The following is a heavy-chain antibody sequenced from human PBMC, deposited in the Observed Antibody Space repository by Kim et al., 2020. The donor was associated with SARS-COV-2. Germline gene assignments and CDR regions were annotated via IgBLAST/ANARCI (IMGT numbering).Heavy chain of an antibody. J-gene: IGHJ3*01. CDR2: MSGSGCST. D-gene: IGHD2-15*01. Sequence: GGSLRLSCTDSGFTFSTYAMSWVRQAPGKGLEWVSDMSGSGCSTYNAIPVKRRFTISNDNSKNTLHPQMTILRAEDTASYYPEPCPYCSDCTCYSVGAF. V-gene: IGHV3-23*01. CDR3: EPCPYCSDCTCYSVGAF. CDR1: GFTFSTYA.